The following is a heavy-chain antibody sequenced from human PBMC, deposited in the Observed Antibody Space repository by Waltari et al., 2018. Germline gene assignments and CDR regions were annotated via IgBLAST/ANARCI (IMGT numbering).Heavy chain of an antibody. D-gene: IGHD2-15*01. CDR3: ARSLNDSPIDY. CDR1: GGSISSHY. V-gene: IGHV4-59*11. Sequence: QVQLQESGPGLVKPSETLSLTCTVSGGSISSHYWDWIRQPPGKGLEWIGYIYYSGSTNYNPSLKSRVTISVDTSKNQFSLKLSSVTAADTAVYYCARSLNDSPIDYWGQGTLVTVSS. CDR2: IYYSGST. J-gene: IGHJ4*02.